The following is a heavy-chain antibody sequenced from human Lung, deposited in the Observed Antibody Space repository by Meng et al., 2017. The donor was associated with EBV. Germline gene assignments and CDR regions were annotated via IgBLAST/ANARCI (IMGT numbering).Heavy chain of an antibody. CDR3: ARGATSVFDL. V-gene: IGHV6-1*01. CDR2: TYYRSKWYN. CDR1: GDCCSSSCAA. Sequence: QVWVQHSCPGLVTPSHTLSLTGVISGDCCSSSCAAWTLIRQSPSRGLECLGRTYYRSKWYNDYAVFVKSRLTINPYTSKNHFSLQVNSVSPEDTAVYYCARGATSVFDLWGRGTLVTVSS. J-gene: IGHJ2*01.